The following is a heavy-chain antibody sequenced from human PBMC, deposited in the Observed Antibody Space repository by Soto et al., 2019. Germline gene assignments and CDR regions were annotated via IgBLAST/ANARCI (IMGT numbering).Heavy chain of an antibody. V-gene: IGHV3-23*01. Sequence: PGGSLRLSCAASGFTFSSYAMSCVRQALGKGLEWVSAISGSGGSTYYADSVKGRFPICRDNSKNTLYLQMNSLRAEDTAVYYCAKSIKYCSGGSCYSFYYYGMDVWGQGTTVTVSS. CDR1: GFTFSSYA. J-gene: IGHJ6*02. D-gene: IGHD2-15*01. CDR3: AKSIKYCSGGSCYSFYYYGMDV. CDR2: ISGSGGST.